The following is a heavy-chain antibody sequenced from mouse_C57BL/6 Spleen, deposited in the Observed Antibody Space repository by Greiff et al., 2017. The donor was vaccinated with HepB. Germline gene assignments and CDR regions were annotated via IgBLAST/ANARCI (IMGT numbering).Heavy chain of an antibody. CDR1: GFTFSSYT. CDR3: ARPYYSNPYYFDY. D-gene: IGHD2-5*01. J-gene: IGHJ2*01. Sequence: EVQVVESGGGLVKPGGSLKLSCAASGFTFSSYTMSWVRQTPEKRLEWVATISGGGGNTYYPDSVKGRFTISRDNAKNTLYLQMSSLRSEDTALYYCARPYYSNPYYFDYWGQGTTLTVSS. CDR2: ISGGGGNT. V-gene: IGHV5-9*01.